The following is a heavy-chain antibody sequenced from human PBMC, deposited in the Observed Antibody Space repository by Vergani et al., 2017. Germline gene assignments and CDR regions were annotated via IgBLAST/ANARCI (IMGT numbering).Heavy chain of an antibody. Sequence: QVQLQQWGAGLLKPSETLSLTCAVYGGSFSGYYWSWIRQPPGKGLEWIGEINHSGRTKYNPSLKSRVTISVDTFKNQFSLKLSSVTAADTAVYYCARVGTIAAAGTGYYYMDVWGKGTTVTVSS. D-gene: IGHD6-13*01. V-gene: IGHV4-34*01. CDR3: ARVGTIAAAGTGYYYMDV. CDR2: INHSGRT. J-gene: IGHJ6*03. CDR1: GGSFSGYY.